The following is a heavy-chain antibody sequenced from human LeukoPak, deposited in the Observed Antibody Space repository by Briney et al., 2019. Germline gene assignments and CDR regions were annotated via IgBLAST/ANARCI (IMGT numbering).Heavy chain of an antibody. CDR1: GFTFSSYE. CDR2: ISSSGSTI. CDR3: AREGDRLPLDY. Sequence: GGSLRPSCAASGFTFSSYEMNWVRQAPGKGLEWVSYISSSGSTIYYADSVKGRFTISRDNAKNSLYLQMNSLRAEDTAVYYCAREGDRLPLDYWGQGTLVTVSS. J-gene: IGHJ4*02. D-gene: IGHD3-10*01. V-gene: IGHV3-48*03.